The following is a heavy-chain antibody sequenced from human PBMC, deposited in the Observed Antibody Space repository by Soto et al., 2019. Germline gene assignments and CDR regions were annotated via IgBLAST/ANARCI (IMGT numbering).Heavy chain of an antibody. V-gene: IGHV4-30-4*01. CDR3: AGEVVTPPQSATHHYYGMDV. J-gene: IGHJ6*02. CDR1: GGSLSSYY. CDR2: IYYSGST. Sequence: SETLSLTCTVSGGSLSSYYWSWIRQPPGKGLEWIGYIYYSGSTYYNPSLKSRVTISVDTSKNQFSLKLSSVTAADTAVYYCAGEVVTPPQSATHHYYGMDVWAQGTRYTFSS. D-gene: IGHD2-15*01.